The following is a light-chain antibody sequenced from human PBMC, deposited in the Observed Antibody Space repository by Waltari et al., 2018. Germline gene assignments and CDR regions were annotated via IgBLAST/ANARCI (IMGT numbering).Light chain of an antibody. CDR3: SSYAGSNNLL. Sequence: QSALTQPPSASGSPGQSVTISCTGTSSDVGGYNYVSWYQPHPGKAPKLMIYEVSRRPSGVPARFSGSQSGNTASLTVSGLQAEDEADYYCSSYAGSNNLLFGGGSKLTVL. CDR2: EVS. CDR1: SSDVGGYNY. V-gene: IGLV2-8*01. J-gene: IGLJ2*01.